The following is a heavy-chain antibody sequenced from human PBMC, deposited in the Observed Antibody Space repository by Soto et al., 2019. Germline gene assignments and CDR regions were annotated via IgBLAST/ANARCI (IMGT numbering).Heavy chain of an antibody. CDR1: GFTFINYG. CDR3: ARVPSYLPGDY. Sequence: QVQLVQSGAEVREPAASVTVSCKASGFTFINYGFTWVRQAPGQGLEWMGWISAYNGDTKIGVTLPGRLTLSTDASKNTAYMELRGLMSYDAAIYYCARVPSYLPGDYWGQGTLVTVSS. CDR2: ISAYNGDT. D-gene: IGHD3-10*01. V-gene: IGHV1-18*01. J-gene: IGHJ4*02.